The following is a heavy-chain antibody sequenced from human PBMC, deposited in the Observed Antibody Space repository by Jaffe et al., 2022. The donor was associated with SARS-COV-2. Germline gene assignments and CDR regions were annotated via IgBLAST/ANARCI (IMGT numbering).Heavy chain of an antibody. V-gene: IGHV3-30*18. J-gene: IGHJ4*02. CDR3: ANKAGSSSWPPFDY. D-gene: IGHD2-2*01. CDR2: ISFDGSAK. Sequence: QVQLVESGGGVVQPGRSLRLSCAVSGFTFSNYDMHWVRQAPGKGLEWVGLISFDGSAKFYADSVKGRFTFSRDNSKNTLYLQMNSLRAEDTAVYYCANKAGSSSWPPFDYWGQGTLVTVSS. CDR1: GFTFSNYD.